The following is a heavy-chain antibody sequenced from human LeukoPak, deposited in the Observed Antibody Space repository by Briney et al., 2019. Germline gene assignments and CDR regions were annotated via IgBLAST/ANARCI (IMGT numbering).Heavy chain of an antibody. CDR1: GGSISSYY. Sequence: SETLSLTCTVSGGSISSYYWSWIRQPAGKGLEWIGRIYTSGSTNYNPSLKSRVTMSVDTSKNQFSLKLSSVTAADTAVYYCARDEAAAGTFNYYYYGMDVWGQGTTVTVSS. J-gene: IGHJ6*02. D-gene: IGHD6-13*01. CDR2: IYTSGST. CDR3: ARDEAAAGTFNYYYYGMDV. V-gene: IGHV4-4*07.